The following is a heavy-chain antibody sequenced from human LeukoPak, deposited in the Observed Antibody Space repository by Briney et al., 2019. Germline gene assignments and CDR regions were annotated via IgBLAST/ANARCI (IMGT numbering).Heavy chain of an antibody. Sequence: GGSLRLSCAASGFTFSSYEMNWVRQAPGQGLEWVSYISSSGSTIYYADSVKGRFTISRDNAKSSLYLQMNSLRAEDTAVYYCARPLGVVDAYDYWGQGTLVTVSS. CDR1: GFTFSSYE. V-gene: IGHV3-48*03. J-gene: IGHJ4*02. CDR3: ARPLGVVDAYDY. CDR2: ISSSGSTI. D-gene: IGHD2-15*01.